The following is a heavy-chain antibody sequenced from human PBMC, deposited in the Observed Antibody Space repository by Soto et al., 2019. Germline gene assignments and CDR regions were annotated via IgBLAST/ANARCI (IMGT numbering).Heavy chain of an antibody. CDR1: GFTFSDYY. J-gene: IGHJ4*02. D-gene: IGHD2-2*01. CDR2: ITSSSAYT. V-gene: IGHV3-11*06. CDR3: ARLGGSVVPAAYVDY. Sequence: QVQLVESGGGLVKPAGSLRLSCAASGFTFSDYYMSWIRQAPGKGLEWVSYITSSSAYTKYADSVKGRFTISRDNAKNSLYLQMTSLRAEDTAVYYCARLGGSVVPAAYVDYWGQGTRVAVSS.